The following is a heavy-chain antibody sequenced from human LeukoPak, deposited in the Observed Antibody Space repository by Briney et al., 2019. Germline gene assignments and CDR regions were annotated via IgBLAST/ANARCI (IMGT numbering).Heavy chain of an antibody. V-gene: IGHV4-38-2*02. J-gene: IGHJ4*02. CDR3: ARDNIGVVTAIRSVYFDY. CDR1: GYSISSGYY. CDR2: IYHSGST. D-gene: IGHD2-21*02. Sequence: PSETPSLTCTVSGYSISSGYYWGWIRQPPGKGLEWIGSIYHSGSTYYNPSLKSRVTISVDTSKNQFSLKLSSVTAADTAVYYCARDNIGVVTAIRSVYFDYWGQGTLVTVSS.